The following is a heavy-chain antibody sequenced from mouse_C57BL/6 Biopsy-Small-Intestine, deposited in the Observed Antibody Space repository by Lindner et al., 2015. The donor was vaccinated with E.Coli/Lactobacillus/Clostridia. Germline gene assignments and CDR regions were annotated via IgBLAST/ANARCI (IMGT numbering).Heavy chain of an antibody. D-gene: IGHD1-1*01. J-gene: IGHJ4*01. Sequence: SVKVSCKASGYSFTGYYMHWVRQAPGQGPEWMGRIHPNGGDTNYAQKFQGRVTMTRDTSITTVYMELSRLRSDDTAVYYCAILSSVWSGAWGQGTLVTVSS. V-gene: IGHV1-74*01. CDR2: IHPNGGDT. CDR3: AILSSVWSGA. CDR1: GYSFTGYY.